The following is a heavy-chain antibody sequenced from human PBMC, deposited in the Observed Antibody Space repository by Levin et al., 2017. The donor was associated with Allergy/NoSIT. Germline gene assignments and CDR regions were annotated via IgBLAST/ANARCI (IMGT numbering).Heavy chain of an antibody. CDR2: ISYDGSNK. J-gene: IGHJ3*02. CDR3: AKAAFIAHLYGSGTSDAFDI. CDR1: GFTFSSYG. Sequence: GGSLRLSCAASGFTFSSYGMHWVRQAPGKGLEWVAVISYDGSNKYYADSVKGRFTISRDNSKNTLYLQMNSLRAEDTAVYYCAKAAFIAHLYGSGTSDAFDIWGQGTMVTVSS. D-gene: IGHD3-10*01. V-gene: IGHV3-30*18.